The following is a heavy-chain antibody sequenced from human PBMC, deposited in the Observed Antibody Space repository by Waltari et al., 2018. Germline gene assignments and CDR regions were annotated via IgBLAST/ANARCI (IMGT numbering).Heavy chain of an antibody. J-gene: IGHJ4*02. CDR2: IYYSGST. CDR3: ARVPITIFGVVTD. Sequence: QVQLQESGPGLVKPSETLSLTCAVSGYSISSGDYWGWIRQPPWKGLEWLGYIYYSGSTNYNPSLKSRVTISVDTSKNQFSLKLSSVTAADTAVYYCARVPITIFGVVTDWGQGTLVTVSS. CDR1: GYSISSGDY. D-gene: IGHD3-3*01. V-gene: IGHV4-61*08.